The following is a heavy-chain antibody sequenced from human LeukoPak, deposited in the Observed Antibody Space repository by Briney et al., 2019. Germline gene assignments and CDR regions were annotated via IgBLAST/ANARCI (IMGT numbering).Heavy chain of an antibody. D-gene: IGHD1-26*01. CDR2: VYSGGST. Sequence: GGSLRLSCAVSGFTVSNNYVTWARQAPGKGLEWVSVVYSGGSTYYADSVKGRFTISRDNSKNTVFLQMNRLRAEDTAVYYCASYSYWGQGTLVTVSS. V-gene: IGHV3-66*01. J-gene: IGHJ4*02. CDR1: GFTVSNNY. CDR3: ASYSY.